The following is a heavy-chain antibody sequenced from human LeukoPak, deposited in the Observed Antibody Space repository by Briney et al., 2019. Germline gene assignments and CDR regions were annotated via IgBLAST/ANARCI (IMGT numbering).Heavy chain of an antibody. J-gene: IGHJ4*02. CDR3: AKDRRRDDVLTGSFSD. D-gene: IGHD3-9*01. CDR2: INDDETST. Sequence: GGSLRLSCAASGFSFSSSWMHWVRQAPGKGLVWVSRINDDETSTSYADSVKGRFTISRDNSKNTLYLQLNSLRAGDTALYFCAKDRRRDDVLTGSFSDWGQGTQVTVSS. V-gene: IGHV3-74*01. CDR1: GFSFSSSW.